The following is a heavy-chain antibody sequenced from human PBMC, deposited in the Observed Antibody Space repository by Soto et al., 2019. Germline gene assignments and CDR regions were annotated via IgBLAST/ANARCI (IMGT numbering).Heavy chain of an antibody. J-gene: IGHJ4*02. CDR2: IYYSVST. CDR3: ARGFVGSSWSNFDY. Sequence: PSETLSLTCTVSGGSISSYYWSWIRQPPGKGLEWIGYIYYSVSTNYNPSLKSRVTISVDTSKNQFSLKLSSVTAADTAVYYCARGFVGSSWSNFDYWGQGTLVTVSS. D-gene: IGHD6-13*01. V-gene: IGHV4-59*01. CDR1: GGSISSYY.